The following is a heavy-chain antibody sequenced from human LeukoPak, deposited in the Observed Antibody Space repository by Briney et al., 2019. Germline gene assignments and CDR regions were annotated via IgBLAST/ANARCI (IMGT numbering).Heavy chain of an antibody. J-gene: IGHJ4*02. V-gene: IGHV4-61*01. D-gene: IGHD6-13*01. CDR1: GGSVSSNTYY. CDR3: AGVKGSSWYYFDY. Sequence: TSETLSLTCTVSGGSVSSNTYYWSWIRQPPGKGLEWIVYVYYSGSTNYNPSLKSRVTISVDTSKNQFSLKLSAVTAADTAVYYCAGVKGSSWYYFDYWGQGTLVTVSS. CDR2: VYYSGST.